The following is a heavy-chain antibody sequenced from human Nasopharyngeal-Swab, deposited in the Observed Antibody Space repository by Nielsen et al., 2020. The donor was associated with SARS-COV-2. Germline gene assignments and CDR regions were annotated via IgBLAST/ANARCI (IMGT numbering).Heavy chain of an antibody. D-gene: IGHD1-26*01. CDR2: INHNERT. Sequence: SETLSLTCSVSGGSFNGFYWNWIRQHPGKGLEWIGEINHNERTNYNPSLKSRVTMLVDTSNNLVSLKVSSVTATDTAVYYCARAGRVGDAFIGLDVWGQGTSVTVSS. J-gene: IGHJ6*02. CDR3: ARAGRVGDAFIGLDV. CDR1: GGSFNGFY. V-gene: IGHV4-34*01.